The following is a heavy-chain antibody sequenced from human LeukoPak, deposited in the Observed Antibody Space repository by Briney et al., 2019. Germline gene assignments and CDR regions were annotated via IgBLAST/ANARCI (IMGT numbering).Heavy chain of an antibody. Sequence: GASVKVSCKASGCTFTSYYMHWVRQAPGQGLEWMGIINPSGGSTSYAQKFQGRVTMTRDTSTSTGYMELSSLRSEDTAVYYCARDVGAAGAFDIWGQGTMVTVSS. V-gene: IGHV1-46*01. J-gene: IGHJ3*02. CDR2: INPSGGST. CDR1: GCTFTSYY. CDR3: ARDVGAAGAFDI. D-gene: IGHD6-13*01.